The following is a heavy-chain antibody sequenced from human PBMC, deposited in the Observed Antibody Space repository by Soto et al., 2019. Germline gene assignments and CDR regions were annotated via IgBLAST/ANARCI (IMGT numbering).Heavy chain of an antibody. Sequence: EVQLVESGGGLVKPGGSLRLSCAASGFTFSSYTMNWVRQAPGKGLEWVSFISASSSYIYHADLVKGRFTIARDDAKKSLYLQMNSLRAEDTAVYYCARADSSGFYPGFFDYWGQGTVVTVSS. D-gene: IGHD6-19*01. CDR3: ARADSSGFYPGFFDY. J-gene: IGHJ4*02. CDR1: GFTFSSYT. V-gene: IGHV3-21*01. CDR2: ISASSSYI.